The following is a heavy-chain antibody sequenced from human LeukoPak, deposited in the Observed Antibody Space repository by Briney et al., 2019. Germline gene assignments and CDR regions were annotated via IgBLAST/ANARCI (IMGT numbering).Heavy chain of an antibody. CDR2: ISAYNGNT. D-gene: IGHD6-19*01. Sequence: SVKLSCNASGYTFTSYGNSWVRQAPGPGLEWKGWISAYNGNTNYAQKPQGRVTMTTDTSTSTAYMELRSLRSDYTFVYYCARDQRIWHSGGWPYFDYWGQGTLVAVSS. CDR1: GYTFTSYG. J-gene: IGHJ4*02. CDR3: ARDQRIWHSGGWPYFDY. V-gene: IGHV1-18*04.